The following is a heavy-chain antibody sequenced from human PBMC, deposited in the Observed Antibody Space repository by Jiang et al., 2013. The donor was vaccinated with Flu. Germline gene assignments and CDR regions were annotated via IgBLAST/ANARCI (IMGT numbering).Heavy chain of an antibody. V-gene: IGHV1-18*01. CDR1: GYTFTSYG. Sequence: SGAEVKKPGASVKVSCKASGYTFTSYGISWVRQAPGQGLEWMGWISAYNGNTNYAQKLQGRVTMTTDTSTSTAYMELRSLRSDDTAVYYCARDRSEWFEPNIPFNWFDPWGQGTLVTVSS. J-gene: IGHJ5*02. CDR3: ARDRSEWFEPNIPFNWFDP. D-gene: IGHD3-3*01. CDR2: ISAYNGNT.